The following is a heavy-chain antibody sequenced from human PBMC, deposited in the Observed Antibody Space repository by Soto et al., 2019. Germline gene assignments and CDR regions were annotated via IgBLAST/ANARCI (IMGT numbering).Heavy chain of an antibody. CDR3: ARDSRRYSSALDVMDV. D-gene: IGHD6-19*01. CDR2: IYYSGST. J-gene: IGHJ6*02. V-gene: IGHV4-31*03. CDR1: GGSISSGGYY. Sequence: PSETLSLTCTVSGGSISSGGYYWSWIRQHPGKGLEWIGYIYYSGSTYYNPSLKSRVTISVDTSKNQFSLKLSSVTAADTAVYYCARDSRRYSSALDVMDVWGQGTTVTVSS.